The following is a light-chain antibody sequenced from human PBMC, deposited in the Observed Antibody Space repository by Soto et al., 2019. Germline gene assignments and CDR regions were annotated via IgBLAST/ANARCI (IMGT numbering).Light chain of an antibody. CDR3: QVWDSSSDHVV. Sequence: SYELTQPPSVSVAPGQTARMTCGGSDIGSKSVHWYQQKPGQAPVLVVYDDSDRPSGIPERFSGSNSGNTATLTISGVEAGDEADYYCQVWDSSSDHVVFGGGTKLTVL. CDR2: DDS. V-gene: IGLV3-21*02. CDR1: DIGSKS. J-gene: IGLJ2*01.